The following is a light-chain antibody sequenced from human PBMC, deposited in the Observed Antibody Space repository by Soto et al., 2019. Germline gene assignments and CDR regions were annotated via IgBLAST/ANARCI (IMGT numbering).Light chain of an antibody. J-gene: IGLJ2*01. Sequence: QSVLTQPASVSGSPGQSITISCTGTSSDVGGYNYVSWYQQHPGKAPKLMIYDVSDRPSGVSSRFSGSKSGNTASLTISGLQAEDEADYYCSSYTSGSTLVFGGGTKVTDL. CDR3: SSYTSGSTLV. CDR1: SSDVGGYNY. CDR2: DVS. V-gene: IGLV2-14*03.